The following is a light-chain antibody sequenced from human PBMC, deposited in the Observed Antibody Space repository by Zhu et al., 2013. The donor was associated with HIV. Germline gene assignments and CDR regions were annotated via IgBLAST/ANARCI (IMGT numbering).Light chain of an antibody. Sequence: DIHMTQSPSSVSASVGDRVTITCRADQAISNWLAWYQQIPGKAPKLLIFAASTLQSGVPSRFSGSGSGTDFTLTINGLQPEDFATYYCQQANSFPRTFGQGTRLEIK. CDR1: QAISNW. V-gene: IGKV1-12*01. CDR2: AAS. CDR3: QQANSFPRT. J-gene: IGKJ5*01.